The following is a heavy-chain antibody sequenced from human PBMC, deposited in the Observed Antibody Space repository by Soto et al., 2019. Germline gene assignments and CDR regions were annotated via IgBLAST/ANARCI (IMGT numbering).Heavy chain of an antibody. CDR1: GFTFTNAW. Sequence: EVQLVESGGGLVKPGASLRLSCAASGFTFTNAWMGWVRQAPGKGLEWVGRVKSKSDGETTDYAAPVKGRFTISRDDSKNTLYLQMNSLNAEDTAVYYCSTDRRIASSDYWGQGTLVTVSS. CDR3: STDRRIASSDY. CDR2: VKSKSDGETT. V-gene: IGHV3-15*01. D-gene: IGHD2-21*01. J-gene: IGHJ4*02.